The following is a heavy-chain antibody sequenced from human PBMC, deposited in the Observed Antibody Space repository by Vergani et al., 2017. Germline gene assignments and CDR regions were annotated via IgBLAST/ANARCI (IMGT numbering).Heavy chain of an antibody. Sequence: VQLVESGGGVVQPGGSLRLSCAASGFTFSSYAMSWVRQAPGKGLEWVSGISVSGTSIHYADSVKGRFTISRDNAKSSLSLQMHSLTAEDTAVYFCARVGTWAFDIWGQGTVVTVS. CDR2: ISVSGTSI. D-gene: IGHD1-14*01. CDR3: ARVGTWAFDI. V-gene: IGHV3-21*04. CDR1: GFTFSSYA. J-gene: IGHJ3*02.